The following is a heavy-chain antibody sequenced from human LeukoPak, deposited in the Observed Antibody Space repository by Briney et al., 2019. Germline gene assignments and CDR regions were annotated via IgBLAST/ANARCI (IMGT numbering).Heavy chain of an antibody. J-gene: IGHJ4*02. CDR3: ARAPTHYDILTALDY. D-gene: IGHD3-9*01. CDR2: IYYSGST. CDR1: GGSLSSGDYY. Sequence: PSQTLSLTCTVSGGSLSSGDYYWSWIRQPPGKGLEWIGYIYYSGSTYYNPSLKSRVTISVDTSKNQFSLKLSSVTAADTAVYYCARAPTHYDILTALDYWGQGTLVTVSS. V-gene: IGHV4-30-4*08.